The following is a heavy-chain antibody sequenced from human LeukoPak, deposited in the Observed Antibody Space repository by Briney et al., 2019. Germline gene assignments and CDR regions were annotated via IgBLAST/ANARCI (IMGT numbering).Heavy chain of an antibody. Sequence: SVKVSCKASGGTFSSYAISWVRQAPGQGLEWMGRIIPILGIANYAQKFQGRVTITADKSTSTAYMELSSLRSEGTAVYYCARAGAAGPLGVWGEGTQVTVSS. CDR1: GGTFSSYA. CDR2: IIPILGIA. CDR3: ARAGAAGPLGV. D-gene: IGHD6-13*01. J-gene: IGHJ4*02. V-gene: IGHV1-69*04.